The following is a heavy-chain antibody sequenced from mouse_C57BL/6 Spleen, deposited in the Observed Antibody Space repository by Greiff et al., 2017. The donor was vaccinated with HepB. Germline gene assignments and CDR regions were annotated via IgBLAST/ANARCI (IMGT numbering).Heavy chain of an antibody. J-gene: IGHJ2*01. CDR3: AISAYCSISQYFDY. CDR2: INPSTCGT. Sequence: VQLQQSGPELVKPGASVKISCKASGYSFTGYYMNRVKQSPEKSLEWIGVINPSTCGTTYNQKFKAKATLTVDKSSSTAYMQSKSLASEDSAVYYCAISAYCSISQYFDYWGQGTTLKVSS. CDR1: GYSFTGYY. V-gene: IGHV1-42*01. D-gene: IGHD1-1*01.